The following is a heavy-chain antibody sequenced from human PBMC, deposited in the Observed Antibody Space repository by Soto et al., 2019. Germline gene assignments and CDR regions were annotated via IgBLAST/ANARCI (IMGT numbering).Heavy chain of an antibody. J-gene: IGHJ6*02. CDR1: GYTFTRSG. CDR3: AREDRDRETGLVPAAIDGMDV. V-gene: IGHV1-69*13. Sequence: SVKVSCKASGYTFTRSGISWVRQAPGHGLEWIGRIIPIFGIPTYAQKFQGRVTFTADESTSTAYMELSSLRSDDTAVYYCAREDRDRETGLVPAAIDGMDVWGQGTTVTVSS. CDR2: IIPIFGIP. D-gene: IGHD2-2*01.